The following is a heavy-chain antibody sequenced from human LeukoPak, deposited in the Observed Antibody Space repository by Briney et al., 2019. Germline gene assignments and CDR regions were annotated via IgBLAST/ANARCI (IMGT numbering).Heavy chain of an antibody. D-gene: IGHD2-2*01. CDR1: GYTFTSNY. Sequence: GASVKVSCKASGYTFTSNYIHWVRQAPGQGLEWMGMIYPMDGSTSYAQKFQGRVTVNRDTSTSTVHMELSGLRSEDTAVYYCARDGWGIVVVPAPFGYFGYWGQGTLVTVSS. V-gene: IGHV1-46*01. CDR2: IYPMDGST. J-gene: IGHJ4*02. CDR3: ARDGWGIVVVPAPFGYFGY.